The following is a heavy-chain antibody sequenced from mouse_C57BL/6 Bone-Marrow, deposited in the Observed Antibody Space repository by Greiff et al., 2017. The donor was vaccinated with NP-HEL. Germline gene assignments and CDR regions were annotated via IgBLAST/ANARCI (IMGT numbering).Heavy chain of an antibody. J-gene: IGHJ3*01. Sequence: EVQLQQSGPVLVKPGASVKMSCKASGYTFTDYYMNWVKQSHGKSLEWIGVINPYNGGTSYNQKFKGKATLTVDKSSSTAYMELNSLTAEYSAVYYCARDGYYKDAWFAYWGQGTLVTVSA. D-gene: IGHD2-3*01. CDR2: INPYNGGT. V-gene: IGHV1-19*01. CDR3: ARDGYYKDAWFAY. CDR1: GYTFTDYY.